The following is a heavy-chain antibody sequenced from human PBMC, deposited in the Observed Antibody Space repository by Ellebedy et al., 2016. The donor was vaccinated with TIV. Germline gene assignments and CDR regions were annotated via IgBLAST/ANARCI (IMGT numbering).Heavy chain of an antibody. CDR3: ARDHHNTGYSSSWYWFDP. Sequence: MPSETLSLTCDVHGESLTNDYWSWIRQSPGKGLEWIGEINHGGSTNYNPSLKSRLTLSIDTFKTQFSLKLSSVTAADTGTYYCARDHHNTGYSSSWYWFDPWGQGALVTVSS. J-gene: IGHJ5*02. V-gene: IGHV4-34*01. CDR2: INHGGST. CDR1: GESLTNDY. D-gene: IGHD6-13*01.